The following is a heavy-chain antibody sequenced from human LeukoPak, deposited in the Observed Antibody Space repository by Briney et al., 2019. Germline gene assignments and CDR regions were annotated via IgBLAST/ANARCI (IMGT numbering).Heavy chain of an antibody. CDR2: IRYDGSNK. Sequence: PGGSLRLSCAASGFTFSSYGMHWVRQAPGKGLEWVAFIRYDGSNKYYADSVKGRFTISRDNSKNTLYLQMNSLRAEDRAVYYCAKDLVSVAGNEYWGQRTLVTVSS. J-gene: IGHJ4*02. D-gene: IGHD6-19*01. CDR1: GFTFSSYG. CDR3: AKDLVSVAGNEY. V-gene: IGHV3-30*02.